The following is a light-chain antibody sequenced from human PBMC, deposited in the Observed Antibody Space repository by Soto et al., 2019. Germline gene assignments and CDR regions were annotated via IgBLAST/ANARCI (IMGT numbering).Light chain of an antibody. CDR3: LQYYTFPRT. J-gene: IGKJ1*01. Sequence: DIVMTQSPDSLAVSLGERATINCKPSQSVLYSPNKKNYLDWYQQKPGQPPKLLIYWASIRESGVPDRFSGSGSETDFTLTISSLQAEDVAVYFCLQYYTFPRTLGQGTKVEVK. CDR1: QSVLYSPNKKNY. CDR2: WAS. V-gene: IGKV4-1*01.